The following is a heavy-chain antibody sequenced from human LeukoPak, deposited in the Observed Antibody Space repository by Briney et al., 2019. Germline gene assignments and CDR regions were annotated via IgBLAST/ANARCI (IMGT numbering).Heavy chain of an antibody. V-gene: IGHV3-21*01. Sequence: PGGSLRLSCAASGFTFSNYNMNWVRLAPGKGLEWVSSISTSRSYIHYADSVKGRFTISRENAKNSLYLQMNSLRAEDTAVYYCARDSSSGSYTHWGQGILVTVSS. CDR1: GFTFSNYN. CDR3: ARDSSSGSYTH. D-gene: IGHD3-22*01. J-gene: IGHJ4*02. CDR2: ISTSRSYI.